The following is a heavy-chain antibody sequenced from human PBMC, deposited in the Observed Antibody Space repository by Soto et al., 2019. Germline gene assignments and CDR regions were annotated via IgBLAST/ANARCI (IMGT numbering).Heavy chain of an antibody. CDR1: GFTFSSYA. J-gene: IGHJ4*02. Sequence: EVQLLESGGGLVQPGESLRLSCAASGFTFSSYAMRWSRQAPGKGLEWVSVISGSDDSTYYADSVKGRFTIARDNSKNTLYLQMNSLRDEDTAVYYCAKRSRSSTFDYWGERTLVTVSS. CDR2: ISGSDDST. V-gene: IGHV3-23*01. CDR3: AKRSRSSTFDY. D-gene: IGHD6-6*01.